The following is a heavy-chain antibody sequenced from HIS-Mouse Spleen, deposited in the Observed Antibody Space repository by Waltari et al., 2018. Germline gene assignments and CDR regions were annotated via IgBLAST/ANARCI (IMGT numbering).Heavy chain of an antibody. CDR3: AKASSGWLDY. J-gene: IGHJ4*02. D-gene: IGHD6-19*01. CDR1: GFTFSSYG. V-gene: IGHV3-30*18. Sequence: QVQLVESGGGVVQPGRSLRLSCAASGFTFSSYGMTWVRPAPGKGLEWVAVISYDGSNKYYADSVKGRFTISRDNSKNTLYLQMNSLRAEDTAVYYCAKASSGWLDYWGQGTLVTVSS. CDR2: ISYDGSNK.